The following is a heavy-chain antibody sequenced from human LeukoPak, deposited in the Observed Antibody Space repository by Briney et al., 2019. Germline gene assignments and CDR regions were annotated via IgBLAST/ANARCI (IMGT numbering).Heavy chain of an antibody. CDR1: GFTFSTCP. Sequence: GGSLRLSCVAFGFTFSTCPMHWVRQAPGKGLELVSSTDSNGGRTYYADSMKGRFTMSRDNSKNTVYLQMDSLRVEDMAVYYCARGYGTHWFDPWGQGTLVTVSS. V-gene: IGHV3-64*02. CDR3: ARGYGTHWFDP. CDR2: TDSNGGRT. D-gene: IGHD1-14*01. J-gene: IGHJ5*02.